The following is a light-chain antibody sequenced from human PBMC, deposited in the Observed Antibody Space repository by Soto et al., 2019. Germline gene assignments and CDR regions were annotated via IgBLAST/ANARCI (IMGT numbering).Light chain of an antibody. CDR3: QQSYNPPYT. V-gene: IGKV1-39*01. Sequence: IPVTQSPSFLYAPVGNTITITCRTSQGIVKYLNRYQHKSGQPPKILLFGSSTLARRVPPRFSGSGAGSLFTLTIDSLQPEDFAPYYCQQSYNPPYTFGQGT. J-gene: IGKJ2*01. CDR1: QGIVKY. CDR2: GSS.